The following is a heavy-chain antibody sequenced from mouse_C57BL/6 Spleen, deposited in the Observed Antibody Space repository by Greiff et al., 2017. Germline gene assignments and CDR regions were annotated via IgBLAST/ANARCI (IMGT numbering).Heavy chain of an antibody. J-gene: IGHJ4*01. CDR1: GYTFTSYW. D-gene: IGHD1-1*01. CDR2: IDPSDSYT. Sequence: VQLQQPGAELVKPGASVKLSCKASGYTFTSYWMQWVKQRPGQGLEWIGEIDPSDSYTNYNQKFKGKATLTVDTSSSTAYMQLSSLTSEDSAVYYCARMYYYGSSYRNAMDYWGQGASVTVSS. CDR3: ARMYYYGSSYRNAMDY. V-gene: IGHV1-50*01.